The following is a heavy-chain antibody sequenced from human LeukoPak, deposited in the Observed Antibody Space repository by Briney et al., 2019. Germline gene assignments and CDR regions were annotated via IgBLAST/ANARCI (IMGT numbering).Heavy chain of an antibody. D-gene: IGHD6-19*01. J-gene: IGHJ6*03. V-gene: IGHV4-59*01. CDR3: ARVHLFGSSGWYYYYYMDV. CDR1: GGSISSYY. CDR2: IYYSGST. Sequence: PSETLSLTCTVSGGSISSYYWSWIQQPPGKGLEWIGYIYYSGSTNYNPSLKSRVTISVDTSKNQFSLKLSSVTAADTAVYYCARVHLFGSSGWYYYYYMDVWGKGTTVTVSS.